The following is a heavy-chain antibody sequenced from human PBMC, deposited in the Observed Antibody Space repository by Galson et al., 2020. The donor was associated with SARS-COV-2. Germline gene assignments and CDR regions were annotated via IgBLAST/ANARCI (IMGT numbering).Heavy chain of an antibody. CDR3: ARVDYYESSGYYNY. CDR2: TSGYNGNT. CDR1: GNAFNIYG. Sequence: ASEKVSCQASGNAFNIYGISWVSQDPGQGLEWTGWTSGYNGNTHYAQNVQGRVTLTRDTSTTTSYMELRSLRSDDTAVYYCARVDYYESSGYYNYWGQGTLVTVSS. V-gene: IGHV1-18*01. D-gene: IGHD3-22*01. J-gene: IGHJ4*02.